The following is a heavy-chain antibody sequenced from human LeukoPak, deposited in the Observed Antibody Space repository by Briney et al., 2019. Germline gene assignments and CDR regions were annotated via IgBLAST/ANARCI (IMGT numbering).Heavy chain of an antibody. CDR2: INHSGST. CDR3: ARQEATDDAFDI. Sequence: SETLSLTCAVYGGSFSGYYWSWIRRPPGKGLEWIGEINHSGSTNYNPSLKSRVNISVDTSKNQFSLKLRSVTAADTAVYYCARQEATDDAFDIWGRGTMVTVSS. J-gene: IGHJ3*02. CDR1: GGSFSGYY. D-gene: IGHD5-12*01. V-gene: IGHV4-34*01.